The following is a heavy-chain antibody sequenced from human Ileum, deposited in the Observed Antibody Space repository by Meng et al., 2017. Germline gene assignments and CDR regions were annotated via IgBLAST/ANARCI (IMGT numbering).Heavy chain of an antibody. V-gene: IGHV3-30*03. J-gene: IGHJ4*02. CDR3: AFGVCGSNCYYLES. D-gene: IGHD3-22*01. CDR1: GFTFSSYG. CDR2: MSFDGSKI. Sequence: QVQLVESVGGVVQPGGSLRLSCAASGFTFSSYGRNWVRQAPGKGLEWVALMSFDGSKIFYGDSVKGRFTISRDNSKNTLYLQMNSLRAEDTAVYYCAFGVCGSNCYYLESWGQGTLVTVSS.